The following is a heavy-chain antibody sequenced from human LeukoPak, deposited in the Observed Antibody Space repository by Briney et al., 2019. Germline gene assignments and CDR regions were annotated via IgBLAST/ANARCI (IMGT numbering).Heavy chain of an antibody. J-gene: IGHJ4*02. V-gene: IGHV3-7*01. CDR1: GFTFSSFW. D-gene: IGHD3-3*01. Sequence: GGSLRLSCAASGFTFSSFWMSWVRQAPGKGLEWVANIKHDGSEKYYVDSVKGRFTISRDNAKNSLHLQMYSLRAEDTAVYYCARGATYYDFWSGLKVSDYWGQGTLVTVSS. CDR2: IKHDGSEK. CDR3: ARGATYYDFWSGLKVSDY.